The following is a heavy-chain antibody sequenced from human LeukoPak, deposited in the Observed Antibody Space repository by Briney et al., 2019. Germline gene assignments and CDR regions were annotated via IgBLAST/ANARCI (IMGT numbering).Heavy chain of an antibody. CDR2: IYYSGST. D-gene: IGHD1-1*01. J-gene: IGHJ3*02. Sequence: SETLSLTCTVSGGSISSSSYYWGWIRQPPGKGLEWIGSIYYSGSTYYNPSLKSRVTISVDTSKNQFSLKLSSVTAADTAVYYCARDGWNDDDGFDIWGQGTMVTVSS. V-gene: IGHV4-39*07. CDR1: GGSISSSSYY. CDR3: ARDGWNDDDGFDI.